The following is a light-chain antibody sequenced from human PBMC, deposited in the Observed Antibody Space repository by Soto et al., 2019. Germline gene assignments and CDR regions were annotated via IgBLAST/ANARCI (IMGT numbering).Light chain of an antibody. CDR3: QQYVSSPRT. V-gene: IGKV3-20*01. CDR1: QSASSNY. J-gene: IGKJ1*01. Sequence: EIVLTQSPGTLSLSPGERATLSCRASQSASSNYLAWYQQKPGQAPRLLIYAASSRATGIPDRFSGSGSGTDFTLTISRLEPEDFAVYYCQQYVSSPRTFGQGTKVDIK. CDR2: AAS.